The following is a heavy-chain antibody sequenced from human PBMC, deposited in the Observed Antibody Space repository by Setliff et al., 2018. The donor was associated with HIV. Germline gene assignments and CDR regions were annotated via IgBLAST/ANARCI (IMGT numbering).Heavy chain of an antibody. J-gene: IGHJ4*02. Sequence: GSLRLSCAVSGFNVNNKYMTWVRQAPGKGLQWLSYISSSGDSVYGDSMKGRITISRDNSRNTLFLQMNNLRPEDTATYYCVRDPIEGSPDYFDYWGQGALVTVSS. CDR3: VRDPIEGSPDYFDY. V-gene: IGHV3-48*01. CDR1: GFNVNNKY. CDR2: ISSSGDSV. D-gene: IGHD1-26*01.